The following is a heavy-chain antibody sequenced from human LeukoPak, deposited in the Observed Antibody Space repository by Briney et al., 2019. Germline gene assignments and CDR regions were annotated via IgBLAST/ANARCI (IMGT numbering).Heavy chain of an antibody. J-gene: IGHJ4*02. D-gene: IGHD2-15*01. CDR2: ISSSSSYI. V-gene: IGHV3-21*01. CDR1: GFTFRTYW. CDR3: ARAPGVGLGFDY. Sequence: GGSLRLSCAGSGFTFRTYWMNWVRQAPGKGLEWVSSISSSSSYIYYADSVKGRFTISRDNAKNSLYLQMNSLRAEDTAIYYCARAPGVGLGFDYWGQGTLVTVSS.